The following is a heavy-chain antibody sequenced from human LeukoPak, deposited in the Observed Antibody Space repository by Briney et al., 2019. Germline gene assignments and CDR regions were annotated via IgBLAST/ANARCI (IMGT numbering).Heavy chain of an antibody. Sequence: GESLKISCKGSGYSFTSYWIGWVRQMPGKGLEWMGITYPGDSDTRYSPSFQGQVTISADKSISTAYLQWSSLKASDTAMYYCARSDCSSTSCYADYYYGMDVWGQGTTVTVSS. CDR2: TYPGDSDT. J-gene: IGHJ6*02. D-gene: IGHD2-2*01. CDR3: ARSDCSSTSCYADYYYGMDV. V-gene: IGHV5-51*01. CDR1: GYSFTSYW.